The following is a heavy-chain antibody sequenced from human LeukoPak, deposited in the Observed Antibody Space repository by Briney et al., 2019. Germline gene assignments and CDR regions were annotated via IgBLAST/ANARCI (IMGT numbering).Heavy chain of an antibody. CDR3: ARGPNSNWSGLDF. CDR2: ISPTGSTT. J-gene: IGHJ4*02. Sequence: GGSLRLSCTASGFSFSGHWMHWARQLPGKGLAWVSRISPTGSTTSYADSVKGRFTVPRDNAKNTLYLQVNNLRAEDTAVYYCARGPNSNWSGLDFWGQGTLLTVSS. V-gene: IGHV3-74*01. D-gene: IGHD6-6*01. CDR1: GFSFSGHW.